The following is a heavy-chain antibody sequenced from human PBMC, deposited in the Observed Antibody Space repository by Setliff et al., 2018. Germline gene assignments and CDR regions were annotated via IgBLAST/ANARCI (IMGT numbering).Heavy chain of an antibody. V-gene: IGHV3-72*01. D-gene: IGHD3-3*01. J-gene: IGHJ4*02. CDR1: GFTFSEYY. Sequence: HPGGSLRLSCAASGFTFSEYYMDWVRQAPGKGPEWIGRSRNKANGYTTEFAASVKGRFTISRDDSQNSLYLQMNSLKTEDTAVYYCTRARDRSGYWDFDYWGQGTLVTVSS. CDR3: TRARDRSGYWDFDY. CDR2: SRNKANGYTT.